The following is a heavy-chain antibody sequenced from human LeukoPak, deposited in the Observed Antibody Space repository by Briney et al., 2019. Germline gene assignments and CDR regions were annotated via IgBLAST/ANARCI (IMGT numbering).Heavy chain of an antibody. CDR3: ARALSSIAAAGGNWFDP. CDR1: GYTFTSYY. J-gene: IGHJ5*02. CDR2: ISPSGGST. V-gene: IGHV1-46*01. D-gene: IGHD6-13*01. Sequence: GASVKVSCKASGYTFTSYYMHWVRQAPGQGLEWMGIISPSGGSTSYAQKFQGRVTMTRDMSTSTVYMELSSLRSEDTAVYYCARALSSIAAAGGNWFDPWGQGTLVTVSS.